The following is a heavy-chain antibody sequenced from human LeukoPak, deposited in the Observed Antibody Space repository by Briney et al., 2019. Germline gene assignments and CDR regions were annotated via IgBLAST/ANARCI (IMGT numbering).Heavy chain of an antibody. CDR3: ASPTLRPSVNAFDI. CDR2: INPNSGGT. V-gene: IGHV1-2*02. Sequence: ASVKVSCKASGYTFTGYYMHWVRQAPGQGLEWMGWINPNSGGTDYAQKFQGRVTMTRDTSISTAYMELSRLRSDDTAVYYCASPTLRPSVNAFDIWGQGTMVTVSS. J-gene: IGHJ3*02. CDR1: GYTFTGYY.